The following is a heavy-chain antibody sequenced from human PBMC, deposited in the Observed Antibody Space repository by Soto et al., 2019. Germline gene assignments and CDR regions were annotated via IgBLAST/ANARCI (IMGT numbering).Heavy chain of an antibody. CDR3: ARDGVDSSGWYRQLDY. J-gene: IGHJ4*02. D-gene: IGHD6-19*01. V-gene: IGHV3-21*01. Sequence: GGSLRLSCAASGFTFSSYSMNWVRQAPGKGLEWVSSISGSSSYIYYADSVKGRFTISRDNAKNPLYLQMNSLRAEDTAVYYCARDGVDSSGWYRQLDYWGQGTLVTVSS. CDR1: GFTFSSYS. CDR2: ISGSSSYI.